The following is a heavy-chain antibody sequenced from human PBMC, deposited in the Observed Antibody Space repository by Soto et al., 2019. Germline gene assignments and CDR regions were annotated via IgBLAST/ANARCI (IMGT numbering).Heavy chain of an antibody. CDR3: ARYKSNYYYGMDV. V-gene: IGHV4-59*01. CDR1: GGSISSYY. CDR2: IYYSGIT. Sequence: QVQLQESGPGLVKPSETLSLTCTVSGGSISSYYWSWIRQPPGKGLEWIGYIYYSGITNYNPSLKSRVTISVDTSKNQFSLKLSSVTAADTTVYYCARYKSNYYYGMDVWGHGTTVTVS. J-gene: IGHJ6*02. D-gene: IGHD1-20*01.